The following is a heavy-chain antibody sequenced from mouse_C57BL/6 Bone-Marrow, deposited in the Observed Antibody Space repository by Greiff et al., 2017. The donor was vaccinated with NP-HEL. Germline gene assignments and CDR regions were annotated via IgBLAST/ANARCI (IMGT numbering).Heavy chain of an antibody. Sequence: EVMLVESGEGLVKPGGSLKLSCAASGFTFSSYAMSWVRQTPEKRLEWVAYISSGGDYIYYADTVKGRLTISRDNARNTLYLQMSSLKSEDTAMYYCTRVITTDAMDYWGQGTSVTVSS. CDR1: GFTFSSYA. V-gene: IGHV5-9-1*02. CDR3: TRVITTDAMDY. D-gene: IGHD1-1*01. CDR2: ISSGGDYI. J-gene: IGHJ4*01.